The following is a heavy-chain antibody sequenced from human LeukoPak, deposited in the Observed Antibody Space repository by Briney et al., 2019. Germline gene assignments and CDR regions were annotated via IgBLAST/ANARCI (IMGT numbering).Heavy chain of an antibody. CDR2: IIPIFGTA. J-gene: IGHJ6*02. CDR1: GGTFSSYA. CDR3: ARGDVGGSGGIYYYYGMDV. Sequence: ASVRVSCKASGGTFSSYAISCVRQAPGQGLEWMGGIIPIFGTANYAQKLQGRVTITTDESTSTAYMELSSLRSEDTAVYYCARGDVGGSGGIYYYYGMDVWGQGTTVTVSS. D-gene: IGHD3-10*01. V-gene: IGHV1-69*05.